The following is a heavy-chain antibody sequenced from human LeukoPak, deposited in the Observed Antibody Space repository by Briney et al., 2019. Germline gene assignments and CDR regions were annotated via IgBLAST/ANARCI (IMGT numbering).Heavy chain of an antibody. CDR2: IWYDGSNK. J-gene: IGHJ3*02. CDR3: AGDGVGATTGAFDI. Sequence: GGSLRLSCAASGFTFSSYGMHWVRQAPGKGLEWVAVIWYDGSNKYYADSVKGRFTISRDNSKNTLYLQMNSLRAEDTAVYYCAGDGVGATTGAFDIWGQGTMVTVSS. V-gene: IGHV3-33*01. CDR1: GFTFSSYG. D-gene: IGHD1-26*01.